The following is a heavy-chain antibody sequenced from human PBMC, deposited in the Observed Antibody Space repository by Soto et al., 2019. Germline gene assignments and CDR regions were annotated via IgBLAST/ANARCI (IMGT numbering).Heavy chain of an antibody. CDR2: ISWDGGST. Sequence: EVQLVESGGVVVQPGGSLRLSCAASGFTFDDYTMHWVRQAPGMGLEWVSLISWDGGSTYYADSVKDRFTISRDNSKNSLYLQMNSLRTEDTALYYCAKDYYYDSSGYPNAFDIWGQGTMDTVSS. CDR3: AKDYYYDSSGYPNAFDI. CDR1: GFTFDDYT. D-gene: IGHD3-22*01. V-gene: IGHV3-43*01. J-gene: IGHJ3*02.